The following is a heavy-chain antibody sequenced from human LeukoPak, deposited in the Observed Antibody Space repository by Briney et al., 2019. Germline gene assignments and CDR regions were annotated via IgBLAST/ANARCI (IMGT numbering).Heavy chain of an antibody. Sequence: ASVKVSCKASGYTFTGYYMHWVRQAPGQGLEWMGWINPNSGGTNYAQKFQGRVTMTRDTSISTAYMELSRLRSDDTAVYCCARSSRGYSGYDALVFDYWGQGTLVTVSS. J-gene: IGHJ4*02. CDR1: GYTFTGYY. D-gene: IGHD5-12*01. CDR2: INPNSGGT. V-gene: IGHV1-2*02. CDR3: ARSSRGYSGYDALVFDY.